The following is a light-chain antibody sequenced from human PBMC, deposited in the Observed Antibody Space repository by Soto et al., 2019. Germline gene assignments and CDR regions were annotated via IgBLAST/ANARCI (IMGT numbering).Light chain of an antibody. Sequence: QSALTQPASVSGSPGQSITISCTGTSSDVGASNYVSWYQQHPGKAPKLMISEVSNRPSGVSNRFSGSKSGNTASLTISGLQAEDEADYYCTSYTTTPTWVFGGGTKLTVL. CDR2: EVS. CDR3: TSYTTTPTWV. J-gene: IGLJ3*02. V-gene: IGLV2-14*01. CDR1: SSDVGASNY.